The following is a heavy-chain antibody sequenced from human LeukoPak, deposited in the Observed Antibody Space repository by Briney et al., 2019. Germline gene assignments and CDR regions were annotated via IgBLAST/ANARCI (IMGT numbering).Heavy chain of an antibody. Sequence: SETLSLTCTVSGGSISSYYWSWIRQPPGKGLEWIGYIYYSGSTNYNPSLKSRVTISVDTSKNQFSLKLSSVTAADTAVYYCARGVGGRIVGAPMEWDDAFDIWGQGTMVTASS. CDR1: GGSISSYY. V-gene: IGHV4-59*01. CDR2: IYYSGST. CDR3: ARGVGGRIVGAPMEWDDAFDI. D-gene: IGHD1-26*01. J-gene: IGHJ3*02.